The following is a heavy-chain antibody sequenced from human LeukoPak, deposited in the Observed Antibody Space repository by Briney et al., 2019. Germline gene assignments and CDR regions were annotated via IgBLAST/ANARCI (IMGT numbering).Heavy chain of an antibody. CDR3: ATDSRIVEATGASDM. CDR2: IKQDGSEK. CDR1: GFTFSSYW. Sequence: GGSLRLSCAASGFTFSSYWMSWVRQAPGKGLEWVANIKQDGSEKNYVDSVKGRFTISRDNAKNSLYLQMNSLRAEDTAVYYCATDSRIVEATGASDMWGRGTMVTVSS. D-gene: IGHD1-26*01. V-gene: IGHV3-7*01. J-gene: IGHJ3*02.